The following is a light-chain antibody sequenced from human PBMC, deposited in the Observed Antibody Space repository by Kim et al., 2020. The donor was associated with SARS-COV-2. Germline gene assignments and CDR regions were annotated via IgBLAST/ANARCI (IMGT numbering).Light chain of an antibody. Sequence: SSELTQDPAVSVALGQTVEITCQGDSLRSYYASWYQQKPGQAHLLVFYGEDNRPSRIPGRFSGSTSGDTASLVITGAQAEDEADYYCHSRDSNGDHYVFGTGTKVTVL. CDR3: HSRDSNGDHYV. J-gene: IGLJ1*01. V-gene: IGLV3-19*01. CDR1: SLRSYY. CDR2: GED.